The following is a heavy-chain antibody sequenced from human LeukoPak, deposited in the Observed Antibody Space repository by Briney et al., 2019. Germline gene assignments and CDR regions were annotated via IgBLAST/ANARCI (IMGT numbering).Heavy chain of an antibody. CDR2: IYYSGST. V-gene: IGHV4-59*01. CDR3: AGRLWRRDGYNLSAFDI. Sequence: SETLSLTCAVSGGSFSGYYWNWIRQPPGKGLEWIGYIYYSGSTNYNPSLKSRVTISVDTSKNQFSLKLSSVTAADTTEYYCAGRLWRRDGYNLSAFDIWGQGTMVTVSS. D-gene: IGHD5-24*01. J-gene: IGHJ3*02. CDR1: GGSFSGYY.